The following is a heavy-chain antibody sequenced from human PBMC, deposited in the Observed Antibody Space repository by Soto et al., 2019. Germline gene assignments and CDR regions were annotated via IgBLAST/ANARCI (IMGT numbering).Heavy chain of an antibody. D-gene: IGHD6-19*01. CDR3: AKERSSGWSLVY. J-gene: IGHJ4*02. CDR2: ISGSGDST. CDR1: GFTFSTYA. V-gene: IGHV3-23*01. Sequence: EVQLLESGGGLVQPGGSLRLSCAASGFTFSTYAMNWVRQAPGKGLEWVSGISGSGDSTYYADSVKGRFTVSRDNSKNTLYLQMNSLRAEDTAVFYCAKERSSGWSLVYWGQGTLVSVSS.